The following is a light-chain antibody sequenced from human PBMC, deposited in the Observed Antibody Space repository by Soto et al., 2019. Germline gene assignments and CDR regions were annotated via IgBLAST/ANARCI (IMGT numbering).Light chain of an antibody. V-gene: IGKV3-11*01. Sequence: EIVLTQSPVTLSLSPGEGATLSCKASQSISNDLAWYQQKPGQVPRLLIYDASSRATGNPGRFTGSGSGTDFTLTISSLEPEDFAVYYCQQRGNWPRTWAFGQGTKVEV. CDR1: QSISND. CDR2: DAS. CDR3: QQRGNWPRTWA. J-gene: IGKJ1*01.